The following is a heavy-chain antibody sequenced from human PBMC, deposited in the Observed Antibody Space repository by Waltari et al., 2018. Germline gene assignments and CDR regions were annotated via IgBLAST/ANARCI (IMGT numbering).Heavy chain of an antibody. J-gene: IGHJ4*02. D-gene: IGHD4-17*01. CDR1: GYPIRRGYY. CDR3: AIDYGDYVWDY. CDR2: IYHSGST. Sequence: QVQLQESGPGLVKPSDTLSLTCPVSGYPIRRGYYSRWIRQPPGKGLEWIGSIYHSGSTYYNPSLKSRVTISVDTSKNQFSQKLSSVTAADTAVYYCAIDYGDYVWDYWGQGTLVTVSS. V-gene: IGHV4-38-2*01.